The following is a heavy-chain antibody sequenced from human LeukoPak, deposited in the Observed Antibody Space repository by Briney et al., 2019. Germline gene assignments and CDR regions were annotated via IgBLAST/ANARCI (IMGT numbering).Heavy chain of an antibody. CDR2: ISSSSSYI. CDR1: GFTFSSYS. Sequence: GGSLRLSCAASGFTFSSYSMNWVRQAPGKGLEWVSSISSSSSYIYYADSVKGRFTISRDNAKNSLYLQMNSLRAEDTAVYYCAGDVRHTAMVTHYYGMDVWGQGTTVTVSS. V-gene: IGHV3-21*01. CDR3: AGDVRHTAMVTHYYGMDV. J-gene: IGHJ6*02. D-gene: IGHD5-18*01.